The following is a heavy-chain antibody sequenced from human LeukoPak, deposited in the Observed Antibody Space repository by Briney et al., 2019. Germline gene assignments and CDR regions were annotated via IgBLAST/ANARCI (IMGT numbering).Heavy chain of an antibody. V-gene: IGHV1-2*02. D-gene: IGHD3-10*01. CDR1: GYTFTGYY. Sequence: ASVKVSCKASGYTFTGYYMHWVRQAPGQGLEWMGWINPHSGGTNYAQKFQGRVTMTRDTSISTAYMELSRLRSDDTAVYYCARVPAPSGVRGVITLFDYWGQGTLVTVSS. CDR3: ARVPAPSGVRGVITLFDY. J-gene: IGHJ4*02. CDR2: INPHSGGT.